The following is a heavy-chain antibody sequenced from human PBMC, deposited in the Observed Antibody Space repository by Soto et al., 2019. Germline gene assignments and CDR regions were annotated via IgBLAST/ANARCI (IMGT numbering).Heavy chain of an antibody. D-gene: IGHD3-3*01. V-gene: IGHV3-7*01. Sequence: GGSLRLSCAASGFTFSSYWMSWVRQAPGKGLEWVANIKQDGSEKYYVDSVKGRFTISRDNAKNSLYLQMNSLRAEDTAVYYCARDPEYYDFWRGNWFDPWGQGTLVTVAS. CDR3: ARDPEYYDFWRGNWFDP. CDR2: IKQDGSEK. J-gene: IGHJ5*02. CDR1: GFTFSSYW.